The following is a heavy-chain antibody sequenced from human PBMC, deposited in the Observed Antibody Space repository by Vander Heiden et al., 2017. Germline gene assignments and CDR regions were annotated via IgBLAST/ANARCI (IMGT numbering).Heavy chain of an antibody. D-gene: IGHD2-21*02. J-gene: IGHJ5*02. CDR3: ARGGYGGNLGFDP. V-gene: IGHV4-31*03. Sequence: QVQLQESGPGLVTPSQTLSLTCTVSAVSISSGCYSWSWSRHHTGKGLEGIEYIDYRGSTYYNPSLKSRVTISVDTSKNQCSLKLSSVTAADTAVYYCARGGYGGNLGFDPWGQGTLVTVSS. CDR2: IDYRGST. CDR1: AVSISSGCYS.